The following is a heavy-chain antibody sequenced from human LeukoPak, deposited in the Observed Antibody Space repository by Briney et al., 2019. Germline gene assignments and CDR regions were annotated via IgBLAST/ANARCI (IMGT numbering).Heavy chain of an antibody. Sequence: SETLSLTCTVSGGSISSSSYYWGWIRQPPGKGLEWIGSIYYSGSTCYNPSLKSRVTISVDTSKNQFSLKLSSVTAADTAVYYCVRAIAAYSNRFDPWGQGTLVTVSS. CDR3: VRAIAAYSNRFDP. CDR2: IYYSGST. J-gene: IGHJ5*02. D-gene: IGHD4-11*01. V-gene: IGHV4-39*07. CDR1: GGSISSSSYY.